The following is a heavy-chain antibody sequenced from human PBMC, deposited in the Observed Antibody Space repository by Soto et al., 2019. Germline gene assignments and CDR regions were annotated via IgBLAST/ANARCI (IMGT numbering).Heavy chain of an antibody. D-gene: IGHD3-9*01. CDR1: RFTFRNFA. V-gene: IGHV3-23*01. CDR2: ISRSGDDT. CDR3: GKDIYNFDWLLFDY. J-gene: IGHJ4*02. Sequence: EVQLLESGGGLVQPGGSLRLFCAASRFTFRNFAMSWVRQAPGKGLEWVSGISRSGDDTFYADSVKGRFTIFRDNSKNHLYLQLKSLRAEDTAIYFCGKDIYNFDWLLFDYWGQGTLVTVSS.